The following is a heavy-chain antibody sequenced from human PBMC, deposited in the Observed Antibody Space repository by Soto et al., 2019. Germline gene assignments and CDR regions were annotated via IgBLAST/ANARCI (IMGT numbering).Heavy chain of an antibody. CDR1: GGSISSDGYY. J-gene: IGHJ4*02. CDR3: ARWLWKGTPSTYYFDC. V-gene: IGHV4-31*03. D-gene: IGHD3-22*01. CDR2: IHYSGST. Sequence: QVQLQESGPGLVKPSQTLSLTCTVSGGSISSDGYYWSWIRQHPGKGLEWIGYIHYSGSTFYNPSLKSGVTMSLDTSRNQFSLKLSSVTAADTAVYYCARWLWKGTPSTYYFDCWGQGTLVTVSS.